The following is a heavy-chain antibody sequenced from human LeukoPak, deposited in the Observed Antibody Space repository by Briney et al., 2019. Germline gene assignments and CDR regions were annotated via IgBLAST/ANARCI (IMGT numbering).Heavy chain of an antibody. CDR1: GDSINNYY. J-gene: IGHJ4*02. V-gene: IGHV4-59*01. CDR2: IYYSGST. CDR3: ARDRGGLTIDY. D-gene: IGHD1-20*01. Sequence: KPSETLSLTCTVSGDSINNYYWSWIRQPPGKGLEWIGYIYYSGSTNYNPSLKSRVSISVDTSKNQFSLKLSSVTAADTAVYYCARDRGGLTIDYWGQGTLVTVSS.